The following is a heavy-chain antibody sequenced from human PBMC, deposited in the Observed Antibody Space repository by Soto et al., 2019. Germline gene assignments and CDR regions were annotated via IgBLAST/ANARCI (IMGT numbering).Heavy chain of an antibody. D-gene: IGHD6-6*01. CDR2: ISYDGSNK. V-gene: IGHV3-30*18. CDR3: AKSTNAYSSSLDY. CDR1: GFTFSTYG. J-gene: IGHJ4*02. Sequence: PGGSLRLSCAASGFTFSTYGMHWVRQVPGKGLEWVAVISYDGSNKYYADSVKGRFTISRDNSKNTLYLQMNSLRAEDTAVYYCAKSTNAYSSSLDYWGQGTLVTVSS.